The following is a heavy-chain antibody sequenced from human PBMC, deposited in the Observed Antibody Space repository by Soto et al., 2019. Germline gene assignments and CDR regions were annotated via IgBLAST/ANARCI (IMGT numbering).Heavy chain of an antibody. CDR2: INHSGST. D-gene: IGHD6-19*01. CDR3: ARVLDQQWLVLGY. Sequence: SETLSLTCAVYGGSFSGYYWSWIRQPPGKGLEWIGEINHSGSTNYNPSLKSRVTISVDTSKNQFSLKLSSVTAADTAVYYCARVLDQQWLVLGYWGKGTLVTLSS. J-gene: IGHJ4*02. CDR1: GGSFSGYY. V-gene: IGHV4-34*01.